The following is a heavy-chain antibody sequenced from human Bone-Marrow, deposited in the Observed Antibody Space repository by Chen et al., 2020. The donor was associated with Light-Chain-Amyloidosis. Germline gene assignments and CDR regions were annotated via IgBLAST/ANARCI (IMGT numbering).Heavy chain of an antibody. D-gene: IGHD5-12*01. CDR3: AREGGYTSKLNY. J-gene: IGHJ4*02. CDR1: GFTFSDHI. Sequence: EVQLVESGGGLVKRGGSLRLTCAASGFTFSDHIMHWVRQAPGKGLAWVSSIASSMSFMYNADSGKCRYSISRDNTKSSLYLQMSRLRAEDTAVYYCAREGGYTSKLNYWGQGTLVTVSS. CDR2: IASSMSFM. V-gene: IGHV3-21*01.